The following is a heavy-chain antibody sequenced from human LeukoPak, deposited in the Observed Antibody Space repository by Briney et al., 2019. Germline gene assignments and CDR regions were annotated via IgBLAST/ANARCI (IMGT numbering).Heavy chain of an antibody. CDR3: ARAGAAAGPGDYYMDV. V-gene: IGHV4-59*01. CDR2: IYYSGST. D-gene: IGHD6-13*01. J-gene: IGHJ6*03. CDR1: GGSISNYY. Sequence: SETLSLTCTVSGGSISNYYWSWIRQPPGKGLEWSGYIYYSGSTNYNPSLKSRVTISVDTSKNQFSLKLNSVTAADTAVYYCARAGAAAGPGDYYMDVWGKGTTVTVSS.